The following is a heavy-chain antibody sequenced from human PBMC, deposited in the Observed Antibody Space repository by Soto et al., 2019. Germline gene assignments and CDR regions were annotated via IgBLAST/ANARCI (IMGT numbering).Heavy chain of an antibody. D-gene: IGHD6-19*01. CDR2: IKHGGTEQ. CDR3: VKGGRWLVSDS. Sequence: EVQLVDSGGGLVQPGESLRLSCVASGFSFSIYWMAWVRQAPGKGLEWLASIKHGGTEQYYVESVKGRFTISRDNAKNSLYLQMNSLRVEDTAVYYCVKGGRWLVSDSWGQGTLVTVSS. V-gene: IGHV3-7*03. CDR1: GFSFSIYW. J-gene: IGHJ4*02.